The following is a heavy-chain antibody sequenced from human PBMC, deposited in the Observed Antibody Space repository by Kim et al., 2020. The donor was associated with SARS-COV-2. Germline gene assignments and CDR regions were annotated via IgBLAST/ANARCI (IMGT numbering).Heavy chain of an antibody. CDR2: ISSGSSTI. D-gene: IGHD3-10*01. V-gene: IGHV3-48*02. CDR1: GFTFSDYS. J-gene: IGHJ4*02. Sequence: GGSLRLSCVASGFTFSDYSMNWVRQAPGKGLEWVSYISSGSSTIYYADSVKGRFTISRDNAKNSLYMQMNSLRDEDTAVYYCARIYGSGFDYWGQGTLVTVSS. CDR3: ARIYGSGFDY.